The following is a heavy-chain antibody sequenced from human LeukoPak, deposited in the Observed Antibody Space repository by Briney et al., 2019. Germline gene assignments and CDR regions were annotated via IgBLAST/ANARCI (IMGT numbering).Heavy chain of an antibody. V-gene: IGHV3-30-3*01. CDR2: ISYDGSNK. Sequence: GGSLRLSCAASGFTFSSYAMHWVRQAPGKGLEWVAVISYDGSNKYYADSVKGRFTISRDNAKNSLYLQMNSLRAEDTAIYYCARDRLTYGWLDYWGQGTLVTVSS. CDR3: ARDRLTYGWLDY. J-gene: IGHJ4*02. CDR1: GFTFSSYA. D-gene: IGHD3-10*01.